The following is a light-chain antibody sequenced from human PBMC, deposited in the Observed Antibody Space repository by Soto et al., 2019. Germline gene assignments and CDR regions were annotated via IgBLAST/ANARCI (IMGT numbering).Light chain of an antibody. CDR1: QDIGNS. CDR2: AAS. V-gene: IGKV1-33*01. J-gene: IGKJ5*01. Sequence: DIQMPQSPSSLSGSVGDRVTITCQASQDIGNSVNWYQQKPGKAPKLLLSAASNLETGDPLRFSGSGSWTDFAFISSGLQPEDVATYLCKQYGSLPITCGQGTRLEI. CDR3: KQYGSLPIT.